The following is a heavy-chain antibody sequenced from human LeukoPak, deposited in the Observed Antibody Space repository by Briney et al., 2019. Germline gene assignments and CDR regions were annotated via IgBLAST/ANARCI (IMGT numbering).Heavy chain of an antibody. D-gene: IGHD3-3*01. V-gene: IGHV3-48*03. CDR3: AKAYYDFWSAYSL. Sequence: GGSLRLSCAASGITFSSFEMNWVRQAPGKGLQWVSYISSSSSTIYYADSVKGRFTLSRDNSTNTLYLQMNSLRAEDTAVYYCAKAYYDFWSAYSLWGQGTLVTVSS. CDR2: ISSSSSTI. J-gene: IGHJ4*02. CDR1: GITFSSFE.